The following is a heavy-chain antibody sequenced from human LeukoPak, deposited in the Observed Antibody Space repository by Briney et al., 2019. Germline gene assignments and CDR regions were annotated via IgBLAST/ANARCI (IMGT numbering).Heavy chain of an antibody. CDR3: ARLKVVLRFLEWLPNWFDP. CDR2: IIPIFGTA. Sequence: GASVKVSCKASGGTFSSYAISWVRQAPGQGLEWMGGIIPIFGTANYAQKFQGRVTITADESTSTAYMELSSLRSEDTAVYYCARLKVVLRFLEWLPNWFDPWGQGTLVTVSS. V-gene: IGHV1-69*13. J-gene: IGHJ5*02. CDR1: GGTFSSYA. D-gene: IGHD3-3*01.